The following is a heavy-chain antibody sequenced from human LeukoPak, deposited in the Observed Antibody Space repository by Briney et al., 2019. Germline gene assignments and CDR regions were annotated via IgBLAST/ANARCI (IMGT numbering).Heavy chain of an antibody. J-gene: IGHJ4*02. Sequence: ASVKVSCKASGYTFTSYDINWVRQATGQGLEWMGWMNPDSGNTGYAQKLQGRVTVTTDTSTSTAYMELRSLRSDDTAVYYCARTSGSYFDGYWGQGTLVTVSS. D-gene: IGHD1-26*01. CDR1: GYTFTSYD. CDR3: ARTSGSYFDGY. V-gene: IGHV1-8*01. CDR2: MNPDSGNT.